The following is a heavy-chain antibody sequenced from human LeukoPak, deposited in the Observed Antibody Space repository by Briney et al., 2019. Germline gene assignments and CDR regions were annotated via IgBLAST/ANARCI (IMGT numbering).Heavy chain of an antibody. CDR1: GFTFSIST. J-gene: IGHJ4*02. V-gene: IGHV1-58*01. Sequence: SVKVSCKASGFTFSISTVQWVRQARGQRLEWIGWIVVGSGNTNYPEKFKERVTITRDMSKSTAYLELSSLRSEDTAVYYCAACGDRSGYYDLYSWGQGTLVAVSA. D-gene: IGHD3-22*01. CDR2: IVVGSGNT. CDR3: AACGDRSGYYDLYS.